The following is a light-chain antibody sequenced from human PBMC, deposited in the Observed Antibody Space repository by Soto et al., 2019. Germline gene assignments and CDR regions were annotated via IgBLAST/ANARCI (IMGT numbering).Light chain of an antibody. V-gene: IGKV3-11*01. CDR2: DAS. J-gene: IGKJ2*01. CDR1: QSVSSY. Sequence: EIVLTQSPATLSLSPGERATLSCSASQSVSSYFACSQQKPVQDPRLLIYDASNRATGIPASFSGSGSGTDFTRTIRSLEPEYFAVYYCQQRSNWPPYTFGQGTNLEIK. CDR3: QQRSNWPPYT.